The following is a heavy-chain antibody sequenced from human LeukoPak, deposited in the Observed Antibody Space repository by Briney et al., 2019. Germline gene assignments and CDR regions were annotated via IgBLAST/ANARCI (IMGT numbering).Heavy chain of an antibody. CDR3: ARDYYDSSGYYKGFDM. J-gene: IGHJ3*02. D-gene: IGHD3-22*01. Sequence: ASLKVSCKAPGYTFTGYYIHWVRQAPGQGLEWMGWINPNSGGTNYAQNFQGRVTMTRDTSISTAYMELSRLRSDDTAVYYCARDYYDSSGYYKGFDMWGQGTMVTVSS. CDR2: INPNSGGT. V-gene: IGHV1-2*02. CDR1: GYTFTGYY.